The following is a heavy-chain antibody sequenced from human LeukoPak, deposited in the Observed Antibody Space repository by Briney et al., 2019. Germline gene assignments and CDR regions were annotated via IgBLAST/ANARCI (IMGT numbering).Heavy chain of an antibody. J-gene: IGHJ4*02. Sequence: ASVKVFCKASGGTFISYAISWVRQAPGQGLEWMGRIIPIFGTANYAQKFQGRVTITTDESTSTAYMELSSLRSEDTAVYYCASLATVTRGAYYFDYWGQGTLVTVSS. CDR1: GGTFISYA. CDR3: ASLATVTRGAYYFDY. CDR2: IIPIFGTA. V-gene: IGHV1-69*05. D-gene: IGHD4-17*01.